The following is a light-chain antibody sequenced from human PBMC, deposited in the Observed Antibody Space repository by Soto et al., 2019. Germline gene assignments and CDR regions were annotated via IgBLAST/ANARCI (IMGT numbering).Light chain of an antibody. CDR2: AAS. V-gene: IGKV1-12*01. CDR3: HQLNSFPIT. CDR1: QSISNW. J-gene: IGKJ5*01. Sequence: DIQMTQSPSTLSASVGDRVTITCRASQSISNWLAWYQQKPGRAPKLLIYAASTLQSGVPSRFSGSGSGTDFTLTISSLQPEDFATYYCHQLNSFPITFGQGTRLEIK.